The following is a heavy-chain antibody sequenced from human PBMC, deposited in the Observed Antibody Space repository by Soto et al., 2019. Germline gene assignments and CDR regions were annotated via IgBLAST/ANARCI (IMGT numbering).Heavy chain of an antibody. V-gene: IGHV3-7*01. Sequence: GGSLRLSCAASGFTFSSYWMSWVRQAPGKGLEWVANIKQDGSEKYYVDSVKGRFTISRDDAKNSLYLQMNSLRAEDTAVYYCARAVAGYYFDYWGQGTLVTVSS. CDR1: GFTFSSYW. CDR2: IKQDGSEK. D-gene: IGHD6-19*01. J-gene: IGHJ4*02. CDR3: ARAVAGYYFDY.